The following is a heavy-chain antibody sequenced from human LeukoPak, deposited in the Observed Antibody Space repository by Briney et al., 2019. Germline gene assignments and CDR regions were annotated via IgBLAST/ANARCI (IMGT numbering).Heavy chain of an antibody. CDR1: GGSIISYY. J-gene: IGHJ3*02. D-gene: IGHD3-3*02. Sequence: PSETLSLTCTVSGGSIISYYWSWIRQPPGKGLEWIGYIYYSGSTNYNPSLKSRVTISVDTSKNQFSLKLSSVTAADTAVYYCARAIRYAAFDIWGQVTMVTVSS. V-gene: IGHV4-59*01. CDR2: IYYSGST. CDR3: ARAIRYAAFDI.